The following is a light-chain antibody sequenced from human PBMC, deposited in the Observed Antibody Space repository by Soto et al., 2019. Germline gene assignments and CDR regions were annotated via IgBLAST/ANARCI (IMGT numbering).Light chain of an antibody. CDR2: EGS. CDR3: CSYAGSSTHV. J-gene: IGLJ1*01. V-gene: IGLV2-23*01. Sequence: QSVLTQPASVSGSPGQSITISCTGTSRDVGSYNLVSWYQQHPGKAPKLMIYEGSKRPSGVSNRFSGSKSGNTASLTISGLQAEDEADYYCCSYAGSSTHVFGTGTKLTVL. CDR1: SRDVGSYNL.